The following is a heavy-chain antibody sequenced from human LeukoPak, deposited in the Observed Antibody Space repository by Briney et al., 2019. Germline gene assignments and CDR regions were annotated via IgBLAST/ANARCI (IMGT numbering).Heavy chain of an antibody. V-gene: IGHV3-7*01. J-gene: IGHJ4*02. CDR3: AKLPPTVVRSRVYFDY. D-gene: IGHD4-23*01. CDR2: IKQDGSEK. CDR1: GFTFSSYW. Sequence: GGSLRLSCAASGFTFSSYWMSWVGQAPGKGLEWVANIKQDGSEKYYVDSVKGRFTISRDNAKNSLYLQMNSLRAEDTAVYYCAKLPPTVVRSRVYFDYWGQGTLVTVSS.